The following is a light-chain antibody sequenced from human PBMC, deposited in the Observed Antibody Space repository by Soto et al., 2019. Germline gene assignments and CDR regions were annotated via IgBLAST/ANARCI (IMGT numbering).Light chain of an antibody. Sequence: QSVLRQPASVSGSPGQSITISCTGTSSDVGGFEYVSWYQHQPGKAPKLIIYDVTKRPSGVSNRFSGSKSGNTASLTISGIQAEDEGDYYCGSITRSSTSVFGTGPKVTVL. CDR3: GSITRSSTSV. J-gene: IGLJ1*01. CDR2: DVT. V-gene: IGLV2-14*01. CDR1: SSDVGGFEY.